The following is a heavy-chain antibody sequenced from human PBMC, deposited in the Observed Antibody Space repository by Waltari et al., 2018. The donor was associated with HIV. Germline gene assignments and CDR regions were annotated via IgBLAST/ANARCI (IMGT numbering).Heavy chain of an antibody. Sequence: QVQLVQSGAEVKKPGASVKISCKASGYTFTGYYTHWVRQAPGQGLEWMGWINPDNGGTKYAQKFQGSVTMTRDTSISTAYMELSRLRSDDTAVYYCARDICNGGSCYSYYFDYWGQGTLVTVSS. CDR2: INPDNGGT. D-gene: IGHD2-15*01. CDR1: GYTFTGYY. V-gene: IGHV1-2*02. CDR3: ARDICNGGSCYSYYFDY. J-gene: IGHJ4*02.